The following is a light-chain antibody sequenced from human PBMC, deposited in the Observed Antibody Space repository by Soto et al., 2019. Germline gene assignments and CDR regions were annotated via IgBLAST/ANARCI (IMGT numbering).Light chain of an antibody. Sequence: QSALTQPPSASGSPGQSVTISCTGTSSDVGGYNYVSCYQQHPGKAPKLMIYEVSKRPSGVAGRFSGSKSGNTASLAVSGLQAEDEADYYCSSYTGSNNLVFGGGTKLTVL. CDR2: EVS. CDR1: SSDVGGYNY. J-gene: IGLJ2*01. CDR3: SSYTGSNNLV. V-gene: IGLV2-8*01.